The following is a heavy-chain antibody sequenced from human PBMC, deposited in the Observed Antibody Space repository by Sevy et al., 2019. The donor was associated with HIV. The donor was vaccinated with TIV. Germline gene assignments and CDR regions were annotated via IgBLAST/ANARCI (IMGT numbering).Heavy chain of an antibody. J-gene: IGHJ4*02. CDR3: ARGMPGVTSRVYYFDS. V-gene: IGHV3-21*01. CDR1: GFTFSSYI. Sequence: GGSLRLSCSASGFTFSSYIMNWVRQTPCQGLEWVSSISGGSSYIYYADPVKGRFTISRDNGKNSIYLQMNSLTVEDTAVYYCARGMPGVTSRVYYFDSWGQGTLVTVSS. D-gene: IGHD7-27*01. CDR2: ISGGSSYI.